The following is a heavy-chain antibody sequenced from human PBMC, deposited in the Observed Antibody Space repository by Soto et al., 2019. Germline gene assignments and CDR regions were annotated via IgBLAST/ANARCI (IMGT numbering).Heavy chain of an antibody. V-gene: IGHV3-30*18. D-gene: IGHD3-3*01. CDR1: GFTFSSYG. CDR3: AKEGDFWSGYGYYYGMDV. Sequence: QVQLVESGGGVVQPGRSLRLSCAASGFTFSSYGMHWVRQAPGKGLEWVAVISYDGSNKYYADSVKGRFTISRDNSKNTLYLQMNSLRAEDTAVYYCAKEGDFWSGYGYYYGMDVW. J-gene: IGHJ6*01. CDR2: ISYDGSNK.